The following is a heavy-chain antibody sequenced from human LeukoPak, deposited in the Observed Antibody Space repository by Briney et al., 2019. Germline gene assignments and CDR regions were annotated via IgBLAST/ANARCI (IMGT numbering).Heavy chain of an antibody. D-gene: IGHD2-2*01. CDR2: IKSKSDGGTT. J-gene: IGHJ6*03. CDR1: GFTFSNAW. Sequence: GGSLRLPCAASGFTFSNAWMSWVRQAPGKGLEWVGRIKSKSDGGTTDYAAPVKGRFTISRDDSKNTLYLQMNSLKTEDTAVYYCTTGDCRSTSCYADFYYYYMDVWGKGTTVTVSS. CDR3: TTGDCRSTSCYADFYYYYMDV. V-gene: IGHV3-15*01.